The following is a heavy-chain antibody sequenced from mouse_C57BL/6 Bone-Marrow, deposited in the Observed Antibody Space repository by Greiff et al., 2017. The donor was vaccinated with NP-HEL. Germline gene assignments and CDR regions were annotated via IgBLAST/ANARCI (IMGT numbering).Heavy chain of an antibody. D-gene: IGHD1-1*01. J-gene: IGHJ4*01. Sequence: QVQLQQPGAELVRPGSSVKLSCKASGYTFTSYWMDCVKQRPGQGLEWIGNIYPSDSETHYNQKLQDKSPLTVDKSSSTAYMQLSSLTSEDSAVYYCARRGTTVVPDYAMDYWGQGTSVTVSS. CDR3: ARRGTTVVPDYAMDY. V-gene: IGHV1-61*01. CDR1: GYTFTSYW. CDR2: IYPSDSET.